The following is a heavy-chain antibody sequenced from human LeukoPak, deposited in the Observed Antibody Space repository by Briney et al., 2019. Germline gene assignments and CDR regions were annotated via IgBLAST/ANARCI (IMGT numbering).Heavy chain of an antibody. CDR3: ASATTAMVDY. J-gene: IGHJ4*02. CDR1: GFTFSSYA. Sequence: GGSLRLSCAASGFTFSSYAMSWVRQAPGKGLEWVSAISGSGGSTYYADSVKGRFTISRDNSKSTLYLQMNSLRAEDTAVYFCASATTAMVDYWGQGTLVTVSS. V-gene: IGHV3-23*01. D-gene: IGHD5-18*01. CDR2: ISGSGGST.